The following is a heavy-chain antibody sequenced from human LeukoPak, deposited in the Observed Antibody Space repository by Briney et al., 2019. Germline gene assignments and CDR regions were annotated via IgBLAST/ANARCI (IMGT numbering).Heavy chain of an antibody. D-gene: IGHD2-2*01. Sequence: SETLSLTCAVYGGSFSGYYWSWIRQPPGKGLEWIGEINHSGSTNYNPSLKSRVTISVDTSKNQFSLKLSSVTAADTAVYYCARLVRYCSSTSCYVRASVGLFDYWGQGTLVTASS. CDR3: ARLVRYCSSTSCYVRASVGLFDY. V-gene: IGHV4-34*01. CDR1: GGSFSGYY. CDR2: INHSGST. J-gene: IGHJ4*02.